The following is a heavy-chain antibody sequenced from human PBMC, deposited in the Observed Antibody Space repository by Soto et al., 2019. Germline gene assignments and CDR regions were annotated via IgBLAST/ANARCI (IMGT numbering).Heavy chain of an antibody. J-gene: IGHJ4*02. CDR3: ARGASCDFDY. Sequence: GGSLRLSCAASGFTVRSNYMIWVRQAPGKGLEWVALIYSGGKTYHEDSVKGRFTISSDNSKNTLYLQMNSLRAEDTAVYYFARGASCDFDYWGQGTLVTVSS. D-gene: IGHD3-16*01. CDR1: GFTVRSNY. V-gene: IGHV3-53*01. CDR2: IYSGGKT.